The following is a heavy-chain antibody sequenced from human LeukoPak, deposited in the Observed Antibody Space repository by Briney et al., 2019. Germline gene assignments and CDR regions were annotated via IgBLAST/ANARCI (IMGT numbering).Heavy chain of an antibody. CDR2: IHYSGST. Sequence: SKTLSLTCTVSGGSISSSSYYWGWIRQPPGKVLEWIGSIHYSGSTYYNPSLKSRVTISVDTSKNQFSLKLSSVTAADTAVYYCARHVAEYSSSWYLDYWGQGTLVTVSS. D-gene: IGHD6-13*01. J-gene: IGHJ4*02. V-gene: IGHV4-39*01. CDR3: ARHVAEYSSSWYLDY. CDR1: GGSISSSSYY.